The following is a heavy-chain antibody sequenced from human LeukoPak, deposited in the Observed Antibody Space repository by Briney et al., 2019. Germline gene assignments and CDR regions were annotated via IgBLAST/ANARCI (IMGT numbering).Heavy chain of an antibody. Sequence: GGSLRLSCAASGFTFSRYWMSWVRQAPGKGLEWVANIKEDGSEKYYVDSVKGRFTISRDDAKNSLYLQMNSLRAEDTAVYYCAELGITMIGGVWGKGTTVTISS. J-gene: IGHJ6*04. V-gene: IGHV3-7*01. D-gene: IGHD3-10*02. CDR2: IKEDGSEK. CDR1: GFTFSRYW. CDR3: AELGITMIGGV.